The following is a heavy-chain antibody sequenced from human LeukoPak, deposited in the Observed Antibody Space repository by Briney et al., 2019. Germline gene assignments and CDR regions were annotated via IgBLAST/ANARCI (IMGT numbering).Heavy chain of an antibody. J-gene: IGHJ4*02. V-gene: IGHV1-18*01. CDR2: ISAYNGNT. Sequence: ASVKVSYKASGYTFTSYGISWVRQSPGQGLEWMGWISAYNGNTNYAQKLQGRVTMTTDTSTSTAYMELRSLRSDDTAEYYCARDWTAYGSEALPNDYWGQGTLVTVSS. CDR1: GYTFTSYG. D-gene: IGHD3-10*01. CDR3: ARDWTAYGSEALPNDY.